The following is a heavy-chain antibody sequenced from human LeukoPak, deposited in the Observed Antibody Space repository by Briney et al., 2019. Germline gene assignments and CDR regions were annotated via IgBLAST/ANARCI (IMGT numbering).Heavy chain of an antibody. CDR1: GGSIIGSY. CDR3: VRSRPYDTTGYNSSYYFDS. J-gene: IGHJ4*02. D-gene: IGHD3-22*01. Sequence: SETLSLTCTVSGGSIIGSYWTWIRQSPGKGLEWIGYVYNTVDVNYCPSFQSRVTISVDMFKNYFSLILKSVTAADTAIYYCVRSRPYDTTGYNSSYYFDSWGQGALVTVSS. CDR2: VYNTVDV. V-gene: IGHV4-59*01.